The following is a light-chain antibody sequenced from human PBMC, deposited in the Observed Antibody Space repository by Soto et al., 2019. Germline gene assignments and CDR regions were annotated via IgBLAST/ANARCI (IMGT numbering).Light chain of an antibody. Sequence: DLVMTHSPDSLSVSLAERATINCKSLQSVLYSSNNKNYLAWYQRKPGQPPKLLIYWASTRESGVPDRFSGSGSGTDFTLTISSLQAEDVAVYYSQQYYSIPLTFGGGTKVDIK. CDR2: WAS. J-gene: IGKJ4*01. CDR3: QQYYSIPLT. CDR1: QSVLYSSNNKNY. V-gene: IGKV4-1*01.